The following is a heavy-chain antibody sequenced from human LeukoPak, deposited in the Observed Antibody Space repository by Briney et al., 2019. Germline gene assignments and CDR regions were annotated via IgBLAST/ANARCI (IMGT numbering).Heavy chain of an antibody. Sequence: SQTLSLTCAISGDSVSSNSAAWNWIRQSPSRGLEWLGRTYYRSKWYNDYAVSVKSRITINPDTSKNQFSLQLNSVTPEDAAMYYCARVATESIAARRPRGYFDYWGQGTLVTVSS. V-gene: IGHV6-1*01. CDR2: TYYRSKWYN. CDR1: GDSVSSNSAA. D-gene: IGHD6-6*01. J-gene: IGHJ4*02. CDR3: ARVATESIAARRPRGYFDY.